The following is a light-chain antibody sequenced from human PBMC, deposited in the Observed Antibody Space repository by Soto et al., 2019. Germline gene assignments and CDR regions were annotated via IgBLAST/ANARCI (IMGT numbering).Light chain of an antibody. CDR2: LGS. CDR3: MQALQAPPT. CDR1: QSLLHSNGYNY. Sequence: DIVMTQSPLSLPVTPGEPASISCRSSQSLLHSNGYNYLDWYLPKPGQSPQLLIYLGSNRASGVPDRFSGNGSGTEFTLKISRVEAEDVGIYYCMQALQAPPTFGHGTKVEIK. V-gene: IGKV2-28*01. J-gene: IGKJ1*01.